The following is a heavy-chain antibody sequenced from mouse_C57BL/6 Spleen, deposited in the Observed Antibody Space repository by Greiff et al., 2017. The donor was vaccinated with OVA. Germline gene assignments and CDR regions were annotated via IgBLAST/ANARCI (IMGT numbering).Heavy chain of an antibody. CDR1: GYAFSSYW. D-gene: IGHD1-1*01. Sequence: QVQLKESGAELVKPGASVKISCKASGYAFSSYWMNWVKQRPGKGLEWIGQIYPGDGDTNYNGKFKGKATLTADKSSSTAYMQLSSLTSEDSAVYFCARITTVKDYAMDYWGQGTSVTVSS. CDR2: IYPGDGDT. V-gene: IGHV1-80*01. J-gene: IGHJ4*01. CDR3: ARITTVKDYAMDY.